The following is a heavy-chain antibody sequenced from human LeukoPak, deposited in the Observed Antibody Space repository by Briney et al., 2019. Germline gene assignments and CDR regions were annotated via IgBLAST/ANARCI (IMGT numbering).Heavy chain of an antibody. D-gene: IGHD2-2*01. V-gene: IGHV1-2*02. CDR3: ARDLGYCSSTSCYREYYFDY. Sequence: GASVKVSCKASGSTFTGYYMHWVRQAPGQGLEWMGWINPNSGGTNYAQKFQGRVTMTRDTSISTAYMELSRLRSEDTAVYYCARDLGYCSSTSCYREYYFDYWGQGTLVTVSS. CDR2: INPNSGGT. J-gene: IGHJ4*02. CDR1: GSTFTGYY.